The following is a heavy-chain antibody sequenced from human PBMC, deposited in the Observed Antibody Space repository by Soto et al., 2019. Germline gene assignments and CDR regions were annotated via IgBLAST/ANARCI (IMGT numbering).Heavy chain of an antibody. Sequence: QVQLQESGPGLVRPSETLSLTCTVSGGSVNSYYWSWIRQTPGKGPEWIGYIFYSGSTKSTPSLKSRASMSVDMSKNQFSLSLSSLTAEDTAVYYCAIVFPSYCGGDCAYFDSWGQGILVTVSS. CDR3: AIVFPSYCGGDCAYFDS. V-gene: IGHV4-59*02. CDR1: GGSVNSYY. CDR2: IFYSGST. J-gene: IGHJ4*02. D-gene: IGHD2-21*02.